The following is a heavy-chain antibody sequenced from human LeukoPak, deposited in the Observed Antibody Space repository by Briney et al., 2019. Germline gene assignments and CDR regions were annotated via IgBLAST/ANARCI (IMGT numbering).Heavy chain of an antibody. V-gene: IGHV3-30*03. Sequence: GGSLRLSCAASGFTFSSYGMHWVRQAPGKGLEWVAVISYDGSNKYYADSVKGRFTISRDNAKNSLYLQMNSLRAEDTAVYYCVCLNYGDATHFDYWGQGTLVTVSS. J-gene: IGHJ4*02. CDR2: ISYDGSNK. D-gene: IGHD4-17*01. CDR1: GFTFSSYG. CDR3: VCLNYGDATHFDY.